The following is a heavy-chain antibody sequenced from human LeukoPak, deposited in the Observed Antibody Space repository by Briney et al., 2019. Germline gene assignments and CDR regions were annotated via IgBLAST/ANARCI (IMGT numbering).Heavy chain of an antibody. J-gene: IGHJ4*02. V-gene: IGHV3-9*03. D-gene: IGHD6-19*01. CDR2: ISWNSGSI. Sequence: GGSLRLSCAASGFTFDDYAMHWVRQAPGKGLDWVSGISWNSGSIGYADSVKGRLTISRDNAKNSLYLQMNSLRAEDMALYYCAKADTIAVAGTIDYWGQGTLVTVSS. CDR3: AKADTIAVAGTIDY. CDR1: GFTFDDYA.